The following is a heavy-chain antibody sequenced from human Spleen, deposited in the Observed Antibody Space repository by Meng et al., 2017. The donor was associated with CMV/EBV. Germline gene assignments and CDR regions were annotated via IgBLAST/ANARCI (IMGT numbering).Heavy chain of an antibody. V-gene: IGHV4-39*07. D-gene: IGHD3-22*01. J-gene: IGHJ5*02. CDR3: ARLGNYYDSSGYYWDWFDP. CDR1: GGSISSSSYY. Sequence: SETLSLTCTASGGSISSSSYYWGWIRQPPGKGLEGIGSIYYSGSTYYNPSLKSRVTISVDRSKNQFSLKLSSVTAADTAVYYCARLGNYYDSSGYYWDWFDPLGQGTLVTVSS. CDR2: IYYSGST.